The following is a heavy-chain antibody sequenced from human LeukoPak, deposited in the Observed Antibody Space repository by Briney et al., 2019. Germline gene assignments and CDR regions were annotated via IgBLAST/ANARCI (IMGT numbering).Heavy chain of an antibody. J-gene: IGHJ5*02. D-gene: IGHD3-9*01. CDR1: GGSISSSSYY. V-gene: IGHV4-39*01. CDR2: IYYSGST. Sequence: PSETLSLTCTVSGGSISSSSYYWGWIRQPPGKGLEWIGSIYYSGSTYYNPSLKSRVTISVDTSKNQFSLKLSSVTAADTAVHYCARHGSHWFPPHWFDPWGQGTLVTVSS. CDR3: ARHGSHWFPPHWFDP.